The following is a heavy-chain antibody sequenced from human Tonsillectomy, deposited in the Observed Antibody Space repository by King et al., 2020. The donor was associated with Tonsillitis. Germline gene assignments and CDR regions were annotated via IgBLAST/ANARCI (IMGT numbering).Heavy chain of an antibody. CDR3: AKADSSGFDY. CDR2: ISYDGSNK. D-gene: IGHD6-19*01. J-gene: IGHJ4*02. Sequence: QVQLVESGGGVVQPGRSLRLSCAASGFTFSSYGMHWVRQAPGKGLEWVAAISYDGSNKYYADSVKGRFTISRDNSKNTLYLQMNSLRAEDTAVYYCAKADSSGFDYWGQGTLVTVSS. CDR1: GFTFSSYG. V-gene: IGHV3-30*18.